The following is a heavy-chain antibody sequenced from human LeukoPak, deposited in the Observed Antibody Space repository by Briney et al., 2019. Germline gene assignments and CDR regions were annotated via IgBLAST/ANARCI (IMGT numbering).Heavy chain of an antibody. D-gene: IGHD6-19*01. CDR1: GDSFSSNSAA. CDR3: ARGRCSGWYFDY. V-gene: IGHV6-1*01. CDR2: TYYRSKWYN. J-gene: IGHJ4*02. Sequence: SQTLSLICAISGDSFSSNSAAWNWIRQSPSRGLEWLGRTYYRSKWYNDYAVSVKSRMTINPDTSKNQFSLQLNSVTPEDTAVYYCARGRCSGWYFDYWGQGTLVTVSS.